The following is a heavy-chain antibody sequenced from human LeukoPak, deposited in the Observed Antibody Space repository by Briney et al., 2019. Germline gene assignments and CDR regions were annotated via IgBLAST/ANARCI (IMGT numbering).Heavy chain of an antibody. J-gene: IGHJ4*02. CDR2: ISAYNGNT. V-gene: IGHV1-18*01. CDR1: GYTFTIYG. Sequence: GASVTVSFTASGYTFTIYGISWVRQAPGQGLEWMGWISAYNGNTNYAQKLQGRVTMTTDTSTSTAYMELRSLRSDDTAVYYCARGCYDFWSGYYHRYYFDYWGQGTLVTVSS. D-gene: IGHD3-3*01. CDR3: ARGCYDFWSGYYHRYYFDY.